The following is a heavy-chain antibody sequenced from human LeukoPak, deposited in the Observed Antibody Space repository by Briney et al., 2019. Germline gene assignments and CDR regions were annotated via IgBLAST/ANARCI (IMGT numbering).Heavy chain of an antibody. CDR3: ARDSGSYSGAFDI. J-gene: IGHJ3*02. V-gene: IGHV4-59*01. Sequence: SETLSLTCTVSGGSISSYYWSWIRQPPGKGLEWIGYIYYSGSTNYNPSLKSRVTISVDTSKNQFSLKLSSVTAADTAVYYCARDSGSYSGAFDIWGQGTMVTASS. CDR2: IYYSGST. CDR1: GGSISSYY. D-gene: IGHD1-26*01.